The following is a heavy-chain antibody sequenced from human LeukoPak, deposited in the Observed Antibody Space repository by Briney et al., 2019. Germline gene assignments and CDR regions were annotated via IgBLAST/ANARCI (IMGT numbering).Heavy chain of an antibody. D-gene: IGHD6-13*01. CDR3: ARVNQGAEAGTVWANWFDP. CDR2: INPNSGGT. J-gene: IGHJ5*02. CDR1: GYTFTGYY. V-gene: IGHV1-2*02. Sequence: VASLKLSCKASGYTFTGYYMHWVRQAPGQGLEWMGWINPNSGGTNYAQKFQGRVTMTRETSISTAYMELSRLRSDDTAVYYCARVNQGAEAGTVWANWFDPWGQGTLVTVSS.